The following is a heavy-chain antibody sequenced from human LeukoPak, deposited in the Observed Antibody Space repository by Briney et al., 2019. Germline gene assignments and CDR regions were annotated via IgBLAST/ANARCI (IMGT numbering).Heavy chain of an antibody. V-gene: IGHV3-74*01. J-gene: IGHJ4*02. D-gene: IGHD3-3*01. CDR3: ARGIEEWLYLYY. CDR1: GFTFSNYW. CDR2: IKSDGSST. Sequence: PGGSLRLSCAASGFTFSNYWMHWVRQAPGKGPVWVSRIKSDGSSTRFADSVQGRFTISRDNSKNSLYLQMDSLRAEDTAVYYCARGIEEWLYLYYWGQGALVTVAS.